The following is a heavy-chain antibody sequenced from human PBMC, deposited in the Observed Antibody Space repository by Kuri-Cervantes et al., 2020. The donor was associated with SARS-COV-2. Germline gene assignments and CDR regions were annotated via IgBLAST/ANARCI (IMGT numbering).Heavy chain of an antibody. J-gene: IGHJ3*02. CDR1: GFTFSSYA. CDR3: ANLQWLLIDDAFDI. V-gene: IGHV3-23*01. D-gene: IGHD3-22*01. CDR2: IIGSGGST. Sequence: GEFLKISCEASGFTFSSYAMSWVRQAPGKGLEWVSAIIGSGGSTYYADSVKGRFTISRDNSKSTLYQQMNSLRAEDTAVYYCANLQWLLIDDAFDIWGQGTMVTVSS.